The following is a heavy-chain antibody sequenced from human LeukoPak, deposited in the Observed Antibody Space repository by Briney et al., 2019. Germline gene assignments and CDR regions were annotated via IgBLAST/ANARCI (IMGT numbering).Heavy chain of an antibody. CDR2: INPNSGGT. CDR3: AREDGRGSYDY. J-gene: IGHJ4*02. V-gene: IGHV1-2*02. D-gene: IGHD1-26*01. Sequence: GASVKVSCKASGYTFTGYYMHWVRQAPGQGLEWMGWINPNSGGTNYAQKFQGRVTMTRDTSISTAYMELRSLRSDDTAVYYCAREDGRGSYDYWGQGTLVTVSS. CDR1: GYTFTGYY.